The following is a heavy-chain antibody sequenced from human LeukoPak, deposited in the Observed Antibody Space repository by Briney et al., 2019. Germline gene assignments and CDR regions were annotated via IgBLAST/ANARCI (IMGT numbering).Heavy chain of an antibody. Sequence: SETLSLTCAVYGGSLSSYYRSWIRQPPGKGLEWIGEINHSGSTNSNPSLKSRVTVLVDASKNQFSLKLSSVTAADSAVYYCARSRAGNDFLSAFYAFDIWGQGTMVTVSS. J-gene: IGHJ3*02. D-gene: IGHD3-3*01. CDR1: GGSLSSYY. V-gene: IGHV4-34*01. CDR2: INHSGST. CDR3: ARSRAGNDFLSAFYAFDI.